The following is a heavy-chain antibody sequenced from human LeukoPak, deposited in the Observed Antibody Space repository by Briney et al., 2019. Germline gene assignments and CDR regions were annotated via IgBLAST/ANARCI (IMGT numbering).Heavy chain of an antibody. CDR3: ARVYLYGDAALDY. Sequence: PGGSLRLSCAASGFTFSSYSMNWVRQAPGKGLEWVSYISSSSSSIYYADSVKGRFTISRDNAKNSLYLQVNSLRAEDTAVYYCARVYLYGDAALDYWGQGTLVTVSS. CDR1: GFTFSSYS. J-gene: IGHJ4*02. D-gene: IGHD4-17*01. CDR2: ISSSSSSI. V-gene: IGHV3-48*04.